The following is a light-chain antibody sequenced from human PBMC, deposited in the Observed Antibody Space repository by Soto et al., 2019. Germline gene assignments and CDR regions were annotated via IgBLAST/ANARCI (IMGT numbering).Light chain of an antibody. J-gene: IGKJ4*01. V-gene: IGKV3-20*01. CDR3: QQCDGSPRLT. CDR1: QSVSSSY. CDR2: GAF. Sequence: EIVLTQSPGTLSLSPGERATLSCRASQSVSSSYLAWYQQKPGQAPRLLIYGAFSRATGIPDRFSGSGSGTDFTLTISRLETEDFAVYYGQQCDGSPRLTCGGGTKLEIK.